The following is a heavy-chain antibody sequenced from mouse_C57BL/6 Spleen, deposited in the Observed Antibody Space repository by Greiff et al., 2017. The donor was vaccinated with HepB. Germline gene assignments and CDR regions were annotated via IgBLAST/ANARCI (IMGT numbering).Heavy chain of an antibody. J-gene: IGHJ3*01. CDR2: ISYDGSN. V-gene: IGHV3-6*01. CDR1: GYSITSGYY. Sequence: LVESGPGLVKPSQSLSLTCSVTGYSITSGYYWNWIRQFPGNKLEWMGYISYDGSNNYNPSLKNRISITRDTSKNQFFLKLNSVTTEDTATYYCARDYYGSRTWFAYWGQGTLVTVSA. D-gene: IGHD1-1*01. CDR3: ARDYYGSRTWFAY.